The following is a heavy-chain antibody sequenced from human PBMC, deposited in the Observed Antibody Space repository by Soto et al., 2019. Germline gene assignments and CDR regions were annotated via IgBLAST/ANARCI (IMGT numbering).Heavy chain of an antibody. J-gene: IGHJ4*02. D-gene: IGHD2-8*01. CDR2: INPSGGST. V-gene: IGHV1-46*01. Sequence: ASVKVSCKASGYTFTSNYMHWVRQAPGQGLEWMGIINPSGGSTSYAQKFQGRVTMTRDTPTSTVYMELSSLRSEDTAVYYCARVPCINGECPYYYCDYWGQGTQVTGSS. CDR3: ARVPCINGECPYYYCDY. CDR1: GYTFTSNY.